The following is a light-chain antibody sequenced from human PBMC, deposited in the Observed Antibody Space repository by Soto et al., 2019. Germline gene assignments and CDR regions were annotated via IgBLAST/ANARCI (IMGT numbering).Light chain of an antibody. CDR2: GAS. CDR3: QQYYSTPPGWT. Sequence: EIVLTQSPATLSLAPGERVTLSCRASESVSTNLAWYQQKAGQAPRLLLYGASIRATGIPARFSGSGSGTEYSLTISSLQSEDFAVYYCQQYYSTPPGWTFGQGTKVDIK. V-gene: IGKV3-15*01. CDR1: ESVSTN. J-gene: IGKJ1*01.